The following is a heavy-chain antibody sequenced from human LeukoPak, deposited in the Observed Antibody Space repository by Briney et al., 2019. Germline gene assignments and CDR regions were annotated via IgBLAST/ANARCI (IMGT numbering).Heavy chain of an antibody. CDR2: IIPILGIA. Sequence: ASVKVSCKASGGTFSSYAISWVRQAPGQGLKWMGRIIPILGIANYAQKFQGRVTITADKSTSTAYMELSSLRSEDTAVYYCAREDCSGGSCYASAPIDYWGQGTLVTVSS. CDR1: GGTFSSYA. V-gene: IGHV1-69*04. CDR3: AREDCSGGSCYASAPIDY. J-gene: IGHJ4*02. D-gene: IGHD2-15*01.